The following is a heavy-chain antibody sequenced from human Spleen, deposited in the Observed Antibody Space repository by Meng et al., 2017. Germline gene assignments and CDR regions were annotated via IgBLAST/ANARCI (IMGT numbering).Heavy chain of an antibody. CDR2: INPNSGGT. D-gene: IGHD6-13*01. J-gene: IGHJ4*02. CDR3: ARDEDISAAGKLFGDY. Sequence: ASAKVFCKASGYTFTGYYMHWVRQAPGQGLEWMGWINPNSGGTNYAQKFQGRVTMTRDTSISTAYMELSRLRSDDTAVYYCARDEDISAAGKLFGDYWGQGTLVTVSS. CDR1: GYTFTGYY. V-gene: IGHV1-2*02.